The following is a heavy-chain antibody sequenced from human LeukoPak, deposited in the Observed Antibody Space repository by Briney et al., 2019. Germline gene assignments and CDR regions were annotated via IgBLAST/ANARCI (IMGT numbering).Heavy chain of an antibody. V-gene: IGHV1-69*04. CDR3: ARESGDDFWNGYYTNWFDP. D-gene: IGHD3-3*01. CDR2: IIPILGIA. CDR1: GGTFSSYA. Sequence: SVKVSCKASGGTFSSYAISWVRQAPGQGLEWMGRIIPILGIANYAQKFQGRVTITADKSTSTAYMELSSLRSEDTAVYYCARESGDDFWNGYYTNWFDPWGQGTLVTVSS. J-gene: IGHJ5*02.